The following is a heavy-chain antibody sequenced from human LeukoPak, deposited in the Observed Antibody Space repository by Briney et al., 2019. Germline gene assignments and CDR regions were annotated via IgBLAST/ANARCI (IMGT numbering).Heavy chain of an antibody. D-gene: IGHD4-17*01. CDR2: IYPGDSDT. Sequence: GESLKISCKGSGYSFTTYWIGWVRQVPGKGLEWMGIIYPGDSDTRYSPSFQGQVTISADKSITTAYLQWSSLKASDTAMYYCARLGRLRNGWFDPWGQGTLVTVSS. V-gene: IGHV5-51*01. CDR1: GYSFTTYW. CDR3: ARLGRLRNGWFDP. J-gene: IGHJ5*02.